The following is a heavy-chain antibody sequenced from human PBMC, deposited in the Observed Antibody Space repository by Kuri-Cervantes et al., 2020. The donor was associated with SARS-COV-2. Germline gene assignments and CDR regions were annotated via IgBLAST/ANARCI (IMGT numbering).Heavy chain of an antibody. D-gene: IGHD2-2*01. V-gene: IGHV1-8*03. J-gene: IGHJ4*02. Sequence: ASVKVSCKASGYTFTSYDINWVRQATGQGLEWMGWMNPNSGNTGYAQRFQGRVTITRNTSISTAYMELSSLRSEDTAVYYCARGGVVPEVSFDHWGQGTLVTVSS. CDR2: MNPNSGNT. CDR1: GYTFTSYD. CDR3: ARGGVVPEVSFDH.